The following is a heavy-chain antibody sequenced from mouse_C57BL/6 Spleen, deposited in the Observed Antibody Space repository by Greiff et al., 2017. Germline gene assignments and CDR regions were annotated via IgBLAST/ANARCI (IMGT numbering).Heavy chain of an antibody. V-gene: IGHV5-9-1*02. CDR3: TRATYYSNYDYAMDY. J-gene: IGHJ4*01. D-gene: IGHD2-5*01. CDR1: GFTFSSYA. CDR2: ISSGGDYI. Sequence: EVKLVESGEGLVKPGGSLKLSCAASGFTFSSYAMSWVRQTPEKRLEWVSYISSGGDYINYADTVKGRFTISRDHARNTLYLQMSSLKSEDTAMYYCTRATYYSNYDYAMDYWGQGTSVTVSS.